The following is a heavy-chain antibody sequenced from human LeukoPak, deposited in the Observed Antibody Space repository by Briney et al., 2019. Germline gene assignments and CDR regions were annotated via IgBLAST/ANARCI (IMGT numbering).Heavy chain of an antibody. D-gene: IGHD3-22*01. V-gene: IGHV1-18*01. CDR2: ISAYNGNT. CDR1: GYTFTSYG. Sequence: ASVKVSCKASGYTFTSYGISWVRQAPGQGLEWMGWISAYNGNTNYAQKLQGRVTMTTDTSTSTAYMELRSLRSDDTAVYYCARDLIPTIYYYDSSGQLDYWGQGTLVTVSS. J-gene: IGHJ4*02. CDR3: ARDLIPTIYYYDSSGQLDY.